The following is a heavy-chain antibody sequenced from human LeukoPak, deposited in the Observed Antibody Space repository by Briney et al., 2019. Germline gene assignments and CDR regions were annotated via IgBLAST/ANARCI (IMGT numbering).Heavy chain of an antibody. J-gene: IGHJ4*02. D-gene: IGHD3-3*01. CDR2: TNHSGST. CDR3: ARAGGRIFGVVSRRVRIPFDY. V-gene: IGHV4-34*01. CDR1: GGSFSGYY. Sequence: PSQTLSLTCAVYGGSFSGYYCGWISQLPGNGLEWIGETNHSGSTNYNPSLKSRVTISVDTSKNQFSLKLSSVTAADTAVYYCARAGGRIFGVVSRRVRIPFDYWGQGTLVTVSS.